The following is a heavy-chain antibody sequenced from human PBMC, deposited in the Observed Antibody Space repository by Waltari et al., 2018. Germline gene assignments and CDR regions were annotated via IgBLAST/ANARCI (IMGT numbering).Heavy chain of an antibody. CDR2: IYYSGSS. J-gene: IGHJ5*01. D-gene: IGHD3-3*01. Sequence: QVQLQESGPGLVKPSETLSLTCTVSGGSITNYHCSLIRQPPGKGLEWIGFIYYSGSSSYNPSLKSRVTISVDTSKNQFSLKLSSVTPADTAVYYCASGTFYPFWSGYYSGWFDSWGQGTQVTVSS. V-gene: IGHV4-59*01. CDR3: ASGTFYPFWSGYYSGWFDS. CDR1: GGSITNYH.